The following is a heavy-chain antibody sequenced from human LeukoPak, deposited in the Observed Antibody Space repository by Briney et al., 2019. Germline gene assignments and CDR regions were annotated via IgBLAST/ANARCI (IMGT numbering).Heavy chain of an antibody. Sequence: GGSLRLSCAASGFTFSSYAMSWVRQAPGKGLEWVSVIYSGGSTYYADSVKGRFTISRDNSKNTLYLQMNSLRAEDTAVYYCARGSYGSGSYYPDYWGQGTLVTVSS. CDR2: IYSGGST. CDR1: GFTFSSYA. J-gene: IGHJ4*02. CDR3: ARGSYGSGSYYPDY. V-gene: IGHV3-53*01. D-gene: IGHD3-10*01.